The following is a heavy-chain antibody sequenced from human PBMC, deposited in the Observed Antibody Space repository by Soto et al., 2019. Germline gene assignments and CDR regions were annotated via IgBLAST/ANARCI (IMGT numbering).Heavy chain of an antibody. D-gene: IGHD6-6*01. V-gene: IGHV4-4*02. Sequence: SETLSLTCAVSGGSISSSNWWSWVRQPPGKGLEWIGEIYHSGSTNYNPSLKSRVTISVDKSKNQFSLKLGSVTAADTAVYYCARSPEPYSSSSDGDYWGQGTLVTVSS. CDR3: ARSPEPYSSSSDGDY. CDR2: IYHSGST. J-gene: IGHJ4*02. CDR1: GGSISSSNW.